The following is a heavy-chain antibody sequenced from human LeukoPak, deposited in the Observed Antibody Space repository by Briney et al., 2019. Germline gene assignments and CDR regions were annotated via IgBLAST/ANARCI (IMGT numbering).Heavy chain of an antibody. D-gene: IGHD4-17*01. Sequence: SETLSLTCTVSGGSITTYYWRWIRQPPGKALEWIGYVFYSGRTNYNPSLKSRVTMSIDTSKNQFSLNLRTVTAADTAVYYCARSSSGLDYGDYYFDYWGRGTLVTVFS. CDR3: ARSSSGLDYGDYYFDY. CDR1: GGSITTYY. V-gene: IGHV4-59*01. J-gene: IGHJ4*02. CDR2: VFYSGRT.